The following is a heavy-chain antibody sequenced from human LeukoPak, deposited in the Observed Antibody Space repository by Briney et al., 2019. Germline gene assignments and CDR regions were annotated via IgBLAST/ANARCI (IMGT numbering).Heavy chain of an antibody. Sequence: RASVTVSCKASGYTFSDYPIHWLRQAPGQRFEWMGWISAGNIKYSQNLQDRINITRDTSASTVNMELSSLTSADTAVYYCARVAYVMDVWGQGTTVTVSS. D-gene: IGHD2-8*01. CDR1: GYTFSDYP. CDR2: ISAGNI. CDR3: ARVAYVMDV. J-gene: IGHJ6*02. V-gene: IGHV1-3*01.